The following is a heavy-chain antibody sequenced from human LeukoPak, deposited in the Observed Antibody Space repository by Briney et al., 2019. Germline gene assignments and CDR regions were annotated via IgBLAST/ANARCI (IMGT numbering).Heavy chain of an antibody. Sequence: SVKVSCKASGGTFSSYAISWVRQAPGQGLEWMGRIIPILGIANYAQKLQGRVTMTTDTSTSTAYMELRSLRSDDTAVYYCARAPQLRYFDWLPTDYGMDVWGQGTTVTVSS. CDR1: GGTFSSYA. V-gene: IGHV1-69*04. CDR2: IIPILGIA. D-gene: IGHD3-9*01. J-gene: IGHJ6*02. CDR3: ARAPQLRYFDWLPTDYGMDV.